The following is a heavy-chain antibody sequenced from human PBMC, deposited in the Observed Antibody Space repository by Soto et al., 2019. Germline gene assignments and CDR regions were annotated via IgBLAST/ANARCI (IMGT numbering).Heavy chain of an antibody. D-gene: IGHD3-9*01. CDR1: GYTYSNYG. CDR2: ISDFEAGA. J-gene: IGHJ5*02. CDR3: VRDYDIWGEDWFDP. Sequence: QVQLVQSGTEVKKPGASVKVSCKASGYTYSNYGISWVRQAPGQGLEWMGWISDFEAGANYGQRFRGRVTLSIDTSTSTAYMELRRLTSDAPAVYYFVRDYDIWGEDWFDPWGQGTLVIVSS. V-gene: IGHV1-18*01.